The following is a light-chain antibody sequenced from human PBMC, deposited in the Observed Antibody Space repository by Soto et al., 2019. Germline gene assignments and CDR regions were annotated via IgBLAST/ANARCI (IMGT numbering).Light chain of an antibody. Sequence: VLTQPPSVSGAPGQRVTISCTGSSSNIGAGYDVHWYQQLPGTAPKLLIYGNSNRPSGVPDRFSGSKSGTSASLAITGLQAEDEADYYCQSYDSSLSGSDVVFGGGTKLTVL. V-gene: IGLV1-40*01. CDR3: QSYDSSLSGSDVV. CDR1: SSNIGAGYD. CDR2: GNS. J-gene: IGLJ2*01.